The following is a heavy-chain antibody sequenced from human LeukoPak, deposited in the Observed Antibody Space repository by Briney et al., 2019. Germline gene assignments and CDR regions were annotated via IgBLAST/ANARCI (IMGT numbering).Heavy chain of an antibody. J-gene: IGHJ6*02. CDR1: GYSISSGYY. CDR3: ARVNVARLHSGYGIVGMDV. CDR2: SGST. V-gene: IGHV4-38-2*02. Sequence: PSETLSLTCTVSGYSISSGYYWGWIRQPPGKGLEWIGSGSTYYNPSLKSRVTISVDTSKNQFSLKLSSVTAADTAVYYCARVNVARLHSGYGIVGMDVWGQGTTVTVSS. D-gene: IGHD3-22*01.